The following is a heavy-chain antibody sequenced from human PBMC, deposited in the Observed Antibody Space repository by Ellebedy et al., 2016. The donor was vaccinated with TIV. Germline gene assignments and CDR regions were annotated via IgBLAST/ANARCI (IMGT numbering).Heavy chain of an antibody. CDR1: GFTFSSYA. V-gene: IGHV3-64D*06. CDR2: ISSNGGST. D-gene: IGHD2-8*01. Sequence: GESLKISXSASGFTFSSYAMHWVRQAPGKGLEYVSAISSNGGSTYYADSVKGRFTISRDNSKNTLYLQMSSLRAEDSAVYYCAKDQCTNGVCYFWYFDLWGRGTLVTVSS. CDR3: AKDQCTNGVCYFWYFDL. J-gene: IGHJ2*01.